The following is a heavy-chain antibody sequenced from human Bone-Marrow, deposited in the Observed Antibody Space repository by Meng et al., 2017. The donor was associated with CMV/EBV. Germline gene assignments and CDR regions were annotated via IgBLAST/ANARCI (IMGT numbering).Heavy chain of an antibody. J-gene: IGHJ4*02. CDR2: INPNSGGT. V-gene: IGHV1-2*02. Sequence: ASVKVSCKASGYTFTDYYMHWVRQAPGQGLEWMGWINPNSGGTNYAQKFQGRVTMTRETSISTAYMELSRLRFDDTAVYYCARERGKFGAQPPAYWGQGTLVTVSS. CDR1: GYTFTDYY. CDR3: ARERGKFGAQPPAY. D-gene: IGHD3-10*01.